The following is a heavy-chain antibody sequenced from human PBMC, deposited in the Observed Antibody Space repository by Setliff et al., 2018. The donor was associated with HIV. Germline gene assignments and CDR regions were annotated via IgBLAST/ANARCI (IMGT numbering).Heavy chain of an antibody. CDR2: IYASGRT. CDR3: ARQGAGYSDDY. J-gene: IGHJ4*02. V-gene: IGHV4-61*09. Sequence: SETLSLTCTVSGGSISSGTYYWSWIRQPAGKGLEWLVHIYASGRTNYSPSLMSRITISVDTSRNQFSLKLSSVTAADTAVYYCARQGAGYSDDYWGQGTLVTVSS. CDR1: GGSISSGTYY. D-gene: IGHD5-18*01.